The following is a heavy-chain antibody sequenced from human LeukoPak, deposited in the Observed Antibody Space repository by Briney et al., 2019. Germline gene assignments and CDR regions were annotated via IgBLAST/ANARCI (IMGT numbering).Heavy chain of an antibody. CDR2: ISSSSSTI. J-gene: IGHJ4*02. CDR1: GFTFNSYS. Sequence: TGGSLRLSCAASGFTFNSYSMNWVRRAPGKGLGWVSYISSSSSTIYYVDSVKGRFTISRDNAKNSLYLQMNSLRAEDTAVYYCATETTGTSGYWGQGTLVTVSS. V-gene: IGHV3-48*04. D-gene: IGHD4-17*01. CDR3: ATETTGTSGY.